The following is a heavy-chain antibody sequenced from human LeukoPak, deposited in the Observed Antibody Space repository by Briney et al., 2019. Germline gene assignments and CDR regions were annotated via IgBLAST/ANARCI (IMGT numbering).Heavy chain of an antibody. CDR2: IYYSGST. V-gene: IGHV4-39*01. CDR3: ARLDGYCSSTSCYGYFDY. D-gene: IGHD2-2*01. J-gene: IGHJ4*02. CDR1: GGSISSSSYY. Sequence: SETLSLTCTVSGGSISSSSYYWGWIRQPPGKGLEWIGSIYYSGSTYYNPSLKSRVTISVDTSKNQFSLKLSSVTAADTAVYYCARLDGYCSSTSCYGYFDYWGQGTLVTVSS.